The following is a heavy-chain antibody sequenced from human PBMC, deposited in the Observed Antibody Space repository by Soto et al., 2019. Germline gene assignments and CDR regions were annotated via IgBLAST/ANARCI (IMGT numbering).Heavy chain of an antibody. Sequence: GSLRLSCVASGFIFGSYGMHWVRQAPGEGLEWVAVISYDGTNKYYADSVKGRFTISRDNSKNTLWLQMNSLRAEDTAVYYCAQVPRYTVTPPDDYWGQGTLVTVSS. J-gene: IGHJ4*02. V-gene: IGHV3-30*18. D-gene: IGHD4-4*01. CDR3: AQVPRYTVTPPDDY. CDR1: GFIFGSYG. CDR2: ISYDGTNK.